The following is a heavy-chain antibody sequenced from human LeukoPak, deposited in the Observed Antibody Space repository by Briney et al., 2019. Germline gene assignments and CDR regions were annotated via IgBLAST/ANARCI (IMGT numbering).Heavy chain of an antibody. CDR3: ARGTGSLDY. D-gene: IGHD1-26*01. J-gene: IGHJ4*02. Sequence: PSQTLSLTCAISGDSVSSNSAAWNWIRQSPSRGLEWLGRTYSRSKWFNDYAVSVKSRITINPDTSKNQFSLHLSSVTPDDTGVYYCARGTGSLDYWGQGILVTVSS. CDR2: TYSRSKWFN. V-gene: IGHV6-1*01. CDR1: GDSVSSNSAA.